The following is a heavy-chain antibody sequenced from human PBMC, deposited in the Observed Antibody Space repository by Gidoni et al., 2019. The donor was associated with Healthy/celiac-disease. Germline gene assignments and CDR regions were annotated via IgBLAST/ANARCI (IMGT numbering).Heavy chain of an antibody. CDR1: GYTFPSYY. D-gene: IGHD2-2*01. CDR2: INPRGGRT. V-gene: IGHV1-46*01. Sequence: QVQLVHSGSDVKKPGASVKVSCRASGYTFPSYYMHWVRQAPDQGLEWKGIINPRGGRTSDGKKFQGGVTMTRDTSTRTDYMELRSLRTENTAVYYRARDIGVEKAAHNYYYGMDVWGQGTMVTVSS. CDR3: ARDIGVEKAAHNYYYGMDV. J-gene: IGHJ6*02.